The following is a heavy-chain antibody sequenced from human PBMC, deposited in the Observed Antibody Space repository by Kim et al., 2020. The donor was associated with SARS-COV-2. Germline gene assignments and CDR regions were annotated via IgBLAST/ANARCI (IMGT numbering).Heavy chain of an antibody. CDR3: ARDRRRSSTIPAQAHYYYYGMDV. V-gene: IGHV3-30*04. J-gene: IGHJ6*02. D-gene: IGHD2-2*02. Sequence: GGSLRLSCAASGFTFSSYAMHWVRQAPGKGLEWVAVISYDGSNKYYADSVKGRFTISRDDSKNTLYLQMNSLRAEDTAVYYCARDRRRSSTIPAQAHYYYYGMDVWGQGTTVTVSS. CDR1: GFTFSSYA. CDR2: ISYDGSNK.